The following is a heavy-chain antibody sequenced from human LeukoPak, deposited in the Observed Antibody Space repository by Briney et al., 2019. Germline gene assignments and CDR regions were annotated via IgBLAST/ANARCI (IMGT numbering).Heavy chain of an antibody. Sequence: GGSLRLSCAASGFTFSRYSMNWVRQAPGKGLEWVSSISSSSSYIYYADSVKGRFTISRDNAKNSLYLQMNSLRAEDTAVYYCASLSYDSSGYLHYWGQGTLVTVSS. D-gene: IGHD3-22*01. CDR1: GFTFSRYS. CDR3: ASLSYDSSGYLHY. V-gene: IGHV3-21*01. CDR2: ISSSSSYI. J-gene: IGHJ4*02.